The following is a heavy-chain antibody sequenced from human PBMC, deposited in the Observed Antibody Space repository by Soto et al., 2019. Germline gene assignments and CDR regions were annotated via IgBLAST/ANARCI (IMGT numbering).Heavy chain of an antibody. CDR1: GYTFTNYG. J-gene: IGHJ4*02. D-gene: IGHD3-3*02. CDR2: ISAYNGDT. Sequence: QVQLVQSGAEVKKPGASVRVSCKASGYTFTNYGISWVRQAPGQGLEWIGWISAYNGDTIYAQKSQGRAPMTTDTPTGKAKMDLGSLGPTERAFFFLARFPPYLPEAYWAKGPLVT. CDR3: ARFPPYLPEAY. V-gene: IGHV1-18*01.